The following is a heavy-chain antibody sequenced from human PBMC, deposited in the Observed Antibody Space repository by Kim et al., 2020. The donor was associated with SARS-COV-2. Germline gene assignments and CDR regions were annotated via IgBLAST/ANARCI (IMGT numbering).Heavy chain of an antibody. J-gene: IGHJ4*02. V-gene: IGHV3-21*01. CDR1: GFTFSSYS. CDR3: ARESDYSNYIGRYFDY. Sequence: GGSLRLSCAASGFTFSSYSMNWVRQAPGKGLEWVSSISSSSSYIYYADSVKGRFTISRDNAKNSLYLQMNSLRAEDTAVYYCARESDYSNYIGRYFDYWGQGTLVTVSS. D-gene: IGHD4-4*01. CDR2: ISSSSSYI.